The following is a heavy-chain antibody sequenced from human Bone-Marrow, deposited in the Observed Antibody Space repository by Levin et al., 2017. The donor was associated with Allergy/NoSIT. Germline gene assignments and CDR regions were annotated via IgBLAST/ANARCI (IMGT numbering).Heavy chain of an antibody. V-gene: IGHV3-23*01. Sequence: GGSLRLSCTASGFTFSTYAMSWVRQAPGKGLEWVSSISGGGGRTDYADSVKGRFTISRDYSKNTLYLQMNSLRVEDTAVYYCAKGMELWDIIAVGPPFDYWGQGTLVTVSS. J-gene: IGHJ4*02. D-gene: IGHD6-19*01. CDR3: AKGMELWDIIAVGPPFDY. CDR1: GFTFSTYA. CDR2: ISGGGGRT.